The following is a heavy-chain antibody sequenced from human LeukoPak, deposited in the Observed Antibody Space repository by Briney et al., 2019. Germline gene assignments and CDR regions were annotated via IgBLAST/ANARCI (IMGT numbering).Heavy chain of an antibody. Sequence: ASVKVSCKASGYTFTSYGISWVRQAPGQGLEWMGWISAYNGNTNYAQKLQGRVTMTTDTSTSTAYMELRSLRSDDTAVYYCARVGVGVTAIIYLDYWGQGTMATVSS. CDR2: ISAYNGNT. D-gene: IGHD2-21*02. V-gene: IGHV1-18*01. J-gene: IGHJ4*02. CDR1: GYTFTSYG. CDR3: ARVGVGVTAIIYLDY.